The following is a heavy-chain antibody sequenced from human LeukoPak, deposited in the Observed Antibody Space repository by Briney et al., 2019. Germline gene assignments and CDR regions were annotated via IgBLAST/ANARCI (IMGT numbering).Heavy chain of an antibody. D-gene: IGHD1-1*01. CDR1: GFIFSDYG. CDR3: ARWGGTRQYYFDY. Sequence: GGSLRLSCAVSGFIFSDYGFHWVRQAPGKGLEWVAVTRFGGSIKQYADSVKGRLTISRDDSKNTLYLQMNFLKSEDTAVYYCARWGGTRQYYFDYWGQGTLVTVSS. CDR2: TRFGGSIK. J-gene: IGHJ4*02. V-gene: IGHV3-33*01.